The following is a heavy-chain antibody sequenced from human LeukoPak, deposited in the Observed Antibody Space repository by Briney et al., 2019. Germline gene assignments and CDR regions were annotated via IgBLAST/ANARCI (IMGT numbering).Heavy chain of an antibody. CDR2: ISSSSYI. J-gene: IGHJ4*02. CDR1: GFTFSSYS. D-gene: IGHD6-13*01. Sequence: GGSLRPSCAASGFTFSSYSMNWVRQAPGKGLEWVSSISSSSYIYYADSVRGRFTISRDNAKNSLYLQMNSLRAEDTAVYYCARDRIAAAGTPDYWGQGTLVTVSS. CDR3: ARDRIAAAGTPDY. V-gene: IGHV3-21*01.